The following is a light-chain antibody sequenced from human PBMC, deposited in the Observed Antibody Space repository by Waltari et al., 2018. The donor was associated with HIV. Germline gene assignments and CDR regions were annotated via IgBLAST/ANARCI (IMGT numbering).Light chain of an antibody. CDR1: SRYVGGYNH. V-gene: IGLV2-14*03. J-gene: IGLJ1*01. Sequence: QSALTQPASVSGSPGQSLTISCTVTSRYVGGYNHVSWYQQHPGKAPKLMIYDVSNRPSGVSNRFSGSKSGNTASLTISGLQAEDEADYYCSSYTSSNTLPYVFGTGTKVTVL. CDR2: DVS. CDR3: SSYTSSNTLPYV.